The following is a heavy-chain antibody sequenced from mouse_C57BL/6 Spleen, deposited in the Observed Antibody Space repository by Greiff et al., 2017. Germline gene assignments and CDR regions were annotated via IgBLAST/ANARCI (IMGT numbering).Heavy chain of an antibody. J-gene: IGHJ4*01. D-gene: IGHD2-10*02. CDR1: GYTFTDYN. CDR3: ARSGYGNYGY. V-gene: IGHV1-18*01. Sequence: VQLQQSGPELVKPGASVKIPCKASGYTFTDYNMDWVKQSHGKSLEWIGDINPNNGGTIYNQKFKGKATLTVDKSSSTAYMELRSLTSEDTAVYYCARSGYGNYGYWGQGTSVTVSS. CDR2: INPNNGGT.